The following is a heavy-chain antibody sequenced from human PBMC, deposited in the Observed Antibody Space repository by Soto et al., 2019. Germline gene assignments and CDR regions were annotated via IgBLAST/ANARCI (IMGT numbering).Heavy chain of an antibody. V-gene: IGHV3-15*01. CDR3: TKDPIEVAGTGYWFDP. CDR2: IKSKTDGGTT. Sequence: PGGSLRLSCAASGFTFSNAWMSWVRQAPGKGLEWVGRIKSKTDGGTTDYAAPVKGRFTISRDDSKNTLYLQMNSLKTEDTAVYYCTKDPIEVAGTGYWFDPWGQGTLVTVYS. D-gene: IGHD6-19*01. CDR1: GFTFSNAW. J-gene: IGHJ5*02.